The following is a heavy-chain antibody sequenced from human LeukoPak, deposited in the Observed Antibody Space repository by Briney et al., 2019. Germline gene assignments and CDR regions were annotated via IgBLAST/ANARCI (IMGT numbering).Heavy chain of an antibody. CDR3: ARAYDSSGYWPEYFHH. D-gene: IGHD3-22*01. CDR2: IYGGGST. CDR1: GFAGSNNY. Sequence: GGSLRLSCAASGFAGSNNYMSWVRQAPGKGLEWVSIIYGGGSTYYADSVNGRFTISRHNSKNTLFLQMNSLRTEDTAVYYCARAYDSSGYWPEYFHHWGQGTLVTVSS. J-gene: IGHJ1*01. V-gene: IGHV3-53*04.